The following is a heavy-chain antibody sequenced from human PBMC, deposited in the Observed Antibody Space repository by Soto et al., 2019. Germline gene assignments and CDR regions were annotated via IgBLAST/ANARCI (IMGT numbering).Heavy chain of an antibody. J-gene: IGHJ5*02. D-gene: IGHD5-18*01. V-gene: IGHV2-5*02. CDR1: GFSLNTSGVG. CDR3: VYRRPATATWFDP. CDR2: TFWDDDK. Sequence: SGPTLVNPTQTLTLTRTFSGFSLNTSGVGVGWIRQPPGKALEWLALTFWDDDKRYSPSLKTRLSITKDTSKNQVFLTMTNMDPVDTGTYYCVYRRPATATWFDPWGQGILVTVSS.